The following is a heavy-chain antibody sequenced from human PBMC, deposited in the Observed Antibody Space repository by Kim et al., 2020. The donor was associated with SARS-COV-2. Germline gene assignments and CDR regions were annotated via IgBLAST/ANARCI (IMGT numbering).Heavy chain of an antibody. D-gene: IGHD6-13*01. Sequence: GESLKISCKGSGYSFTSYWIGWVRQMPGKGLEWMGIIYPGDSDTRYSPSFQGQVTISSDKSISTAYLQWSSLKASDTAMYYCARRVGSSSWYVPWNQQSLRGWFDPWGQGTLVTVSS. J-gene: IGHJ5*02. CDR2: IYPGDSDT. V-gene: IGHV5-51*01. CDR3: ARRVGSSSWYVPWNQQSLRGWFDP. CDR1: GYSFTSYW.